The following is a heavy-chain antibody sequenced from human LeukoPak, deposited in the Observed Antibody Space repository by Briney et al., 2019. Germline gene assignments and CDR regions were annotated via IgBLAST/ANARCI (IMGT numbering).Heavy chain of an antibody. D-gene: IGHD3-10*01. Sequence: SGGSLRLSCAASGFTFSSYAMSWVRQAPGKGLEWVSGISGSGGNTYYADSVKGRFTISRDNSKNTLYLQMNSLRAEDTAVYYCAKRQSGFGEIKGYYFDYWGQGTLVTVSS. J-gene: IGHJ4*02. CDR1: GFTFSSYA. CDR3: AKRQSGFGEIKGYYFDY. CDR2: ISGSGGNT. V-gene: IGHV3-23*01.